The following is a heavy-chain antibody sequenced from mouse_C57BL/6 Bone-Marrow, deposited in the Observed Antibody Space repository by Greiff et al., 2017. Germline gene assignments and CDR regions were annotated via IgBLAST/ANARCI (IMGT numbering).Heavy chain of an antibody. CDR1: GFSLTSYG. D-gene: IGHD2-3*01. Sequence: QVQLQQSGPGLVQPSQSLSITCTVSGFSLTSYGVHWVRQSPGKGLEWLGVLWRDGSTDYNAAFMSRLSITKDNSKSQVFFKMNSLQADDTAIYYCAKSGGYYFSYFDVWGTGTTVTVSS. J-gene: IGHJ1*03. CDR2: LWRDGST. CDR3: AKSGGYYFSYFDV. V-gene: IGHV2-5*01.